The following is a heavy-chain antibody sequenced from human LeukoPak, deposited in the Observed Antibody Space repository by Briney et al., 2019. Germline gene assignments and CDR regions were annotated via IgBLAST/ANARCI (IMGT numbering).Heavy chain of an antibody. CDR1: GGSISSGGYY. D-gene: IGHD3-3*01. CDR2: IYYSGST. V-gene: IGHV4-31*03. Sequence: PSETLSLTCTVSGGSISSGGYYWSWIRQHPGKGLEWIGYIYYSGSTYYNPSLKSRVTISVDTSKNQFSLKLSSVTAADTAVYYCARGAGTIFGVVTKYYFDYWGQGTLVTVSS. J-gene: IGHJ4*02. CDR3: ARGAGTIFGVVTKYYFDY.